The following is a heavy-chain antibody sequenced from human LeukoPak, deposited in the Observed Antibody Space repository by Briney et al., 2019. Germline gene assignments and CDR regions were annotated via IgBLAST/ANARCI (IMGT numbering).Heavy chain of an antibody. CDR1: GGTFSSYA. CDR3: ARDSPYYYGSGSPFDY. Sequence: SVKVSCKASGGTFSSYAMSWVRQAPGQGLEWMGGIIPIFGTANYAQKFQGRVTITADESTSTAYMELSSLRSEDTAVYYCARDSPYYYGSGSPFDYWGQGTLVTVSS. D-gene: IGHD3-10*01. J-gene: IGHJ4*02. V-gene: IGHV1-69*13. CDR2: IIPIFGTA.